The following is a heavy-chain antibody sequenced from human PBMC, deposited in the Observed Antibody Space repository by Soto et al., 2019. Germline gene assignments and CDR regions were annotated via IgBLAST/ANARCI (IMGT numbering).Heavy chain of an antibody. J-gene: IGHJ3*02. CDR3: ARTLTYYDFWSGYFGAFDI. CDR1: GFTFSSYA. V-gene: IGHV3-64*01. CDR2: ISSNGGST. D-gene: IGHD3-3*01. Sequence: EVQLVESGGGLVQPGGSLRLSCAASGFTFSSYAMHWVRQAPGKGLEYVSAISSNGGSTYYANSVKGRFTISRDNSKNTLYLQMGSLRAEDMAVYYCARTLTYYDFWSGYFGAFDIWGQGTMVTVSS.